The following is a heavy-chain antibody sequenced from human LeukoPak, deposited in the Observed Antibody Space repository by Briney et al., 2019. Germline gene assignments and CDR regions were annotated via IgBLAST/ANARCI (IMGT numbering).Heavy chain of an antibody. CDR3: ATISAQTFDI. J-gene: IGHJ3*02. CDR2: IKPDGSDK. V-gene: IGHV3-7*01. D-gene: IGHD5-24*01. Sequence: TGGSLRLSCVGSGFSSRSHWVNWVRQSPGKGLEWVANIKPDGSDKYYVDSARGRFTVSRDNAKNSAFLQMNSLRAEDTAIYYCATISAQTFDIWGQGTLVSVSS. CDR1: GFSSRSHW.